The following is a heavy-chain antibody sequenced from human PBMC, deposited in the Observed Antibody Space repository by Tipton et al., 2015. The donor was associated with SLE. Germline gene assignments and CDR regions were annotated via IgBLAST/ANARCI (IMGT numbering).Heavy chain of an antibody. V-gene: IGHV4-34*01. CDR1: GGSFSGYY. J-gene: IGHJ3*02. CDR3: ARDPPLWSGYSLDAFDI. CDR2: INHSGST. Sequence: TLSLTCAVYGGSFSGYYWSWIRQPPGKGLEWIGEINHSGSTNYNPSLKSRVTISVDTSKNQFSLKLSSVTAADTAVYYCARDPPLWSGYSLDAFDIWGQGTMVTVSS. D-gene: IGHD3-3*01.